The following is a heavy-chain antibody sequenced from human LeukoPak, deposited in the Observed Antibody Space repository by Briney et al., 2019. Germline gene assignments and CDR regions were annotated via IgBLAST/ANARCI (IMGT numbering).Heavy chain of an antibody. J-gene: IGHJ6*03. CDR2: ITSTGAYI. Sequence: GGALRLSCDASGFTFGLYTITWVRQAPGKGLEGVSSITSTGAYINYADSVKGRFTISRDNAKNSLYLQMDSLRAEDTAVYYCARVATGATTSNYFYYYMAVWGRGPPVTVSS. CDR3: ARVATGATTSNYFYYYMAV. D-gene: IGHD1-26*01. CDR1: GFTFGLYT. V-gene: IGHV3-21*01.